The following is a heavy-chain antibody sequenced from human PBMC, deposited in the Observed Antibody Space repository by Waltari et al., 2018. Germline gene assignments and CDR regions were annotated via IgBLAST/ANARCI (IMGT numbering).Heavy chain of an antibody. V-gene: IGHV1-69*01. D-gene: IGHD6-19*01. Sequence: QVQLVQSGAEVKKPGSSVTVSCTASGGTFSSYAIRWVSQDPGQGLEWMRGIIPIFGTANYAQKFQGRVTITADESTSTAYMELSSLRSEDTAVYYCATCIAVAGTCYYYGMDVWGQGTTVTVSS. CDR3: ATCIAVAGTCYYYGMDV. CDR2: IIPIFGTA. CDR1: GGTFSSYA. J-gene: IGHJ6*02.